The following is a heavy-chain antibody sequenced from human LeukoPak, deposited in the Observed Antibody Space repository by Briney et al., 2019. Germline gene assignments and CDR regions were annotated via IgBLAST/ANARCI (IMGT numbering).Heavy chain of an antibody. CDR2: INKDGSEK. CDR3: ARELVVGPAEYFQK. D-gene: IGHD2-8*02. Sequence: PGGSLRLSCAASGFTFSSYWMSWVRQTPGKGLEWVANINKDGSEKYYMDSVRGRFTISRDNAKNSLSLQMNSLRVEDTAVYYCARELVVGPAEYFQKWGQGTLDSVSS. J-gene: IGHJ1*01. CDR1: GFTFSSYW. V-gene: IGHV3-7*01.